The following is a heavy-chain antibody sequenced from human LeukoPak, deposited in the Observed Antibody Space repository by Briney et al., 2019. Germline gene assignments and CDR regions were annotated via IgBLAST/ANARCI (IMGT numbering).Heavy chain of an antibody. CDR2: ISSSGDNT. D-gene: IGHD6-6*01. Sequence: GRSLILSWVGCGRAGISCCIRWFRHPSRKGLEWVSAISSSGDNTYYADSVKGRFTISRDNSKNTLYLQMNSLRVEDTALYYCAKDPRASSGYWGQGTLVTVSS. V-gene: IGHV3-23*01. CDR3: AKDPRASSGY. CDR1: GRAGISCC. J-gene: IGHJ4*02.